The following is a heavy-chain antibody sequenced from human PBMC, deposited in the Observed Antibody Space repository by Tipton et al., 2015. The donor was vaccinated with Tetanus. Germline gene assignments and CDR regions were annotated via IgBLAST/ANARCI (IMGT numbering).Heavy chain of an antibody. V-gene: IGHV3-21*01. Sequence: AVSGFTFSSHWMNWVRQAPGKGLEWLSSISSTSSYIYYSDSVKGRFTVSRDNAKNSLSLQMKSLGDEDTAMYYCATGRTLDYWGQGTRVTVST. D-gene: IGHD1-26*01. CDR1: GFTFSSHW. CDR3: ATGRTLDY. J-gene: IGHJ4*02. CDR2: ISSTSSYI.